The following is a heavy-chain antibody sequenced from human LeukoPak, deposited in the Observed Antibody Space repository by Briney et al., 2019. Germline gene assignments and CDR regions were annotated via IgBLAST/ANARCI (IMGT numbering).Heavy chain of an antibody. CDR1: GYTFTSYG. V-gene: IGHV1-18*01. Sequence: ASVKVSCNTSGYTFTSYGIRWVRQAPGQGLEYMGWINTYNGHTNYAQKLQGRVTVTTDTSTSTAYLALRSLRSDDTAVYYCARDGPRGYFQHWGQGTLITVSS. J-gene: IGHJ1*01. D-gene: IGHD1-14*01. CDR3: ARDGPRGYFQH. CDR2: INTYNGHT.